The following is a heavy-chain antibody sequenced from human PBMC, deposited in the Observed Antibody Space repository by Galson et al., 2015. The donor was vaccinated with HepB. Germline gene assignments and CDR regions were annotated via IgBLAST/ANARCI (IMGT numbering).Heavy chain of an antibody. CDR3: ARAPTIDPLRGGNYYYYYMDV. J-gene: IGHJ6*03. CDR2: MNPNSGNT. CDR1: GYTFTSYD. Sequence: SVKVSCKASGYTFTSYDINWVRQATGQGLEWMGWMNPNSGNTGYAQKFQGRVTMTRNTSISTAYMELSSLRSEDTAVYYCARAPTIDPLRGGNYYYYYMDVWGKGTTVTASS. V-gene: IGHV1-8*01. D-gene: IGHD5-24*01.